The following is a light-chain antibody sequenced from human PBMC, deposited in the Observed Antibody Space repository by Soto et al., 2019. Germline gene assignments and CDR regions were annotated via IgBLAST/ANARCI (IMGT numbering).Light chain of an antibody. CDR1: EDISTW. V-gene: IGKV1-12*01. CDR3: QQLNSYPLT. J-gene: IGKJ4*01. CDR2: AAS. Sequence: DIQITQSPSSVSSSVRDRVSISRGSSEDISTWLAWYQQKPGKAPKLLIYAASSLQSGVPSRFRGSGSGTEVTLTISSLKPEDFETYSCQQLNSYPLTFGGGTKVEIK.